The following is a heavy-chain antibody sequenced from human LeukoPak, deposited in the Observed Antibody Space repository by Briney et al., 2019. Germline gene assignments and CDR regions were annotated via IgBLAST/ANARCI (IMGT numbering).Heavy chain of an antibody. D-gene: IGHD2-15*01. CDR3: ARDYCSGGSCYQETDAFDI. J-gene: IGHJ3*02. Sequence: GGSLRLSCAASGFTFSSYSMNWVRQAPGKGLEWVSSISSSSSYIYYADSVKGRSTISRDNAKNSLYLQMNSLRAEDTAVYYCARDYCSGGSCYQETDAFDIWGQGTMVTVSS. CDR1: GFTFSSYS. CDR2: ISSSSSYI. V-gene: IGHV3-21*01.